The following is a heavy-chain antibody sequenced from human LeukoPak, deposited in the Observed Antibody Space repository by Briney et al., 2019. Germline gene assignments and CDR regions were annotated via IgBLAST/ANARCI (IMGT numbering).Heavy chain of an antibody. Sequence: SETLSLTCTVSGGSISSYYWSWIRQPPGKGLEWIGYIYYSGSTNYNPSLKSRVTISIDTSKSQFSLKLTSVTAADTAVYYCAKPPTSYYYYRDVWGKGPTVTVSS. V-gene: IGHV4-59*08. CDR1: GGSISSYY. CDR2: IYYSGST. CDR3: AKPPTSYYYYRDV. J-gene: IGHJ6*03.